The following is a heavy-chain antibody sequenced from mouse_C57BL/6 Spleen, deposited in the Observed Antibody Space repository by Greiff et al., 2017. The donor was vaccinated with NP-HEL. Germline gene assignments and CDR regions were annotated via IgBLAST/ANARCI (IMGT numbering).Heavy chain of an antibody. Sequence: EVMLVESGGGLVKPGGSLKLSCAVSGFTFSDYGMHWVRQAPEKGLEWVAYISSGSSTIYYSDTVKGRFTISRDNAKNTLFLQMTSLRSEDTAIYYCARGGYFSYWGQGTLVTVSA. CDR3: ARGGYFSY. CDR1: GFTFSDYG. CDR2: ISSGSSTI. V-gene: IGHV5-17*01. D-gene: IGHD2-2*01. J-gene: IGHJ3*01.